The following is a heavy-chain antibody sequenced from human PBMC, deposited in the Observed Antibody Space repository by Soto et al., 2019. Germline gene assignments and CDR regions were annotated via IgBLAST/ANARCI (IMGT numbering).Heavy chain of an antibody. CDR1: GGSISSSTYY. V-gene: IGHV4-39*01. CDR2: IYYSGST. J-gene: IGHJ4*02. Sequence: SETLSLTCTVSGGSISSSTYYWGWIRQPPGKGLEWIGSIYYSGSTYYNASLKSRVTISVDTSKNQFSLKLTSVTAADTAVYYCANMAPDSSGYYYFDYWGQGTQVTVSS. D-gene: IGHD3-22*01. CDR3: ANMAPDSSGYYYFDY.